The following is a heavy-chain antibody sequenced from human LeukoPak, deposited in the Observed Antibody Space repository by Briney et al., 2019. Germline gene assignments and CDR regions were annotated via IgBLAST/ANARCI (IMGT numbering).Heavy chain of an antibody. J-gene: IGHJ4*02. D-gene: IGHD6-13*01. Sequence: ASVKVSCKASGYTFTSYAMHWVRQAPGQRLEWMGWINAGNGNTKYSQKFQGRVTITRDTSTSTVYMELSSLRSEDTAVYYCARAEAAAGIGMDYWGQGTLVTVSS. CDR3: ARAEAAAGIGMDY. V-gene: IGHV1-3*01. CDR2: INAGNGNT. CDR1: GYTFTSYA.